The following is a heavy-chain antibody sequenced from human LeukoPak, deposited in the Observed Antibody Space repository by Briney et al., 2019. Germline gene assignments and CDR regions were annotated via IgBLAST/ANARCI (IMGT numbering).Heavy chain of an antibody. Sequence: GGSLRLSCAASGFTFSSYAMHWVRQAPGKGLEWVAVISYDGSNKYYADSVKGRFTIYRDNSKNTLYLQMNSLRAEDTAVYYCARDSTPYDFWSGYYVGGWFDPWGQGTLVTVSS. D-gene: IGHD3-3*01. J-gene: IGHJ5*02. V-gene: IGHV3-30-3*01. CDR1: GFTFSSYA. CDR2: ISYDGSNK. CDR3: ARDSTPYDFWSGYYVGGWFDP.